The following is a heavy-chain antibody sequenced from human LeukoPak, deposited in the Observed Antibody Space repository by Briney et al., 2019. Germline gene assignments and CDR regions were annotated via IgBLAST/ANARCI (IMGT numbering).Heavy chain of an antibody. CDR2: IYYSGST. V-gene: IGHV4-59*01. D-gene: IGHD2-21*02. CDR1: GGSISSYY. Sequence: SETLSLTCTVSGGSISSYYWSWSRQPPGMGLEWIGYIYYSGSTNYNPSLKSRVTISVDTSKNQFSLKLSSVTAADTAVYYCARSYCGGDCYLWAFDIWGQGTMLTVSS. CDR3: ARSYCGGDCYLWAFDI. J-gene: IGHJ3*02.